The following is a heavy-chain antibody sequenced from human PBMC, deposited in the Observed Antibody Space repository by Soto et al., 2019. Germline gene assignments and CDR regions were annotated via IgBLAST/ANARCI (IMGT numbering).Heavy chain of an antibody. V-gene: IGHV4-39*01. CDR1: GGSISSSSYY. Sequence: QLQLQESGPGLVKPSETLSLTCTVSGGSISSSSYYWGWIRQPPGKGLEWIGSFYYSGRTYYNPSLKSRVTIFVDTSKNQFSLKVSSVTAADTALYYCARQPSRTHIDYWGQGTLVTVSS. CDR3: ARQPSRTHIDY. J-gene: IGHJ4*02. CDR2: FYYSGRT. D-gene: IGHD2-2*01.